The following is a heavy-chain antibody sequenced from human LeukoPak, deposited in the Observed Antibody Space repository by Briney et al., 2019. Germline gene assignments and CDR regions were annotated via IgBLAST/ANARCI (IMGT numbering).Heavy chain of an antibody. CDR2: IIPIFGTA. V-gene: IGHV1-69*05. Sequence: SVKVSCKASGYTFISYGITWVRQAPGQGLEWMGRIIPIFGTANYAQKFQGRVTITTDESTSTAYMELSSLRSEDTAVYYCASGLVDNYYYYYYMDVWGKGTTVTVSS. D-gene: IGHD6-19*01. J-gene: IGHJ6*03. CDR3: ASGLVDNYYYYYYMDV. CDR1: GYTFISYG.